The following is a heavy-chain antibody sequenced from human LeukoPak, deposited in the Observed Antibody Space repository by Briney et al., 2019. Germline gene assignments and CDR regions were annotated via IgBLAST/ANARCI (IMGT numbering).Heavy chain of an antibody. CDR2: ISSSSSYI. J-gene: IGHJ4*02. CDR1: GFTFSSYS. Sequence: PGGSLRLSCAASGFTFSSYSMNWVRQAPGKGLEWVSSISSSSSYIYYADSVKGRFTISRDNAKNSLYPQMNSLRAEDTAVYYCASRPAAMPEGNYWGQGTLVTVSS. D-gene: IGHD2-2*01. V-gene: IGHV3-21*04. CDR3: ASRPAAMPEGNY.